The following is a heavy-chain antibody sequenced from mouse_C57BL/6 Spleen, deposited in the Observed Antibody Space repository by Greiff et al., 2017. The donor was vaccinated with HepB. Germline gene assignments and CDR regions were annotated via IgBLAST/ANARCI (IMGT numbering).Heavy chain of an antibody. J-gene: IGHJ3*01. Sequence: EVQVVESGPGLVKPSQSLSLTCSVTGYSITSGYYWNWIRQFPGNKLEWMGYISYDGSNNYNPSLKNRISITRDTSKNQFFLKLNSVTTEDTATYYCARGAQATSRFAYWGQGTLVTVSA. CDR1: GYSITSGYY. D-gene: IGHD3-2*02. CDR3: ARGAQATSRFAY. CDR2: ISYDGSN. V-gene: IGHV3-6*01.